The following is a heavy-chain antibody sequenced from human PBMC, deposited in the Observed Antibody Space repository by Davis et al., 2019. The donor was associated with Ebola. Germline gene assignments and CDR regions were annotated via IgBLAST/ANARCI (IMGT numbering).Heavy chain of an antibody. Sequence: ASVKVSCKASGYTFTGYYMHWVRQAPGQGLEWMGWINPNSGGTNYAQKFQGRVTMTRDTSISTAYMELSRLRSDDTAVYDCARAQDIVVVVAATLGDGGYYFDYWGQGTLVTVSS. CDR1: GYTFTGYY. V-gene: IGHV1-2*02. CDR3: ARAQDIVVVVAATLGDGGYYFDY. D-gene: IGHD2-15*01. CDR2: INPNSGGT. J-gene: IGHJ4*02.